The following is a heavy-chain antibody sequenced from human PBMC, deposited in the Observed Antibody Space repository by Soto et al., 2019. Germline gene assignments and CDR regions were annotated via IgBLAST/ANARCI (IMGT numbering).Heavy chain of an antibody. J-gene: IGHJ4*02. D-gene: IGHD5-18*01. Sequence: QAHLVESGGGVVQPGRSLRLSCAASGFTFTSYGMHWVRQAPGTRLEGVAVISYDGGLQHYADSVKGRFTISRDNSKNIVLLQMKSLRAEDTAVYYCVSDRGYGHASVPYSWGQGTLVSVSS. V-gene: IGHV3-30*03. CDR2: ISYDGGLQ. CDR3: VSDRGYGHASVPYS. CDR1: GFTFTSYG.